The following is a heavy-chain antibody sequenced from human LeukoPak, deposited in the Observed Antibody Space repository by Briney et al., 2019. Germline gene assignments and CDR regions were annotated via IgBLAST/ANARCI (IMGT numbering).Heavy chain of an antibody. Sequence: SETLSLTCTVSGGSINSYYWSWIRQPPPKGLEWIGYVYYSGSTNYNPSLKSRVPISVGTSKNQFSLKLTSVTAADPAVYYCARLGGYYFDYWGQGALVAVSS. J-gene: IGHJ4*02. CDR3: ARLGGYYFDY. CDR2: VYYSGST. D-gene: IGHD3-22*01. CDR1: GGSINSYY. V-gene: IGHV4-59*01.